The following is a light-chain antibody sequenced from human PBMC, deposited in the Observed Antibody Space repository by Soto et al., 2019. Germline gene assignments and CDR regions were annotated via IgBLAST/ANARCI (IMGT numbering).Light chain of an antibody. CDR3: SSYTNSNTRI. CDR2: GVS. CDR1: STDIGGYNY. Sequence: QSALTQPASVSGSPGQSITISCTGTSTDIGGYNYVSWYQQEPGKAPKLMIYGVSNRPSGVSNRFSGSKSGNTASLTISGLQAEDEADYFCSSYTNSNTRIFGGGTKVTVL. J-gene: IGLJ2*01. V-gene: IGLV2-14*01.